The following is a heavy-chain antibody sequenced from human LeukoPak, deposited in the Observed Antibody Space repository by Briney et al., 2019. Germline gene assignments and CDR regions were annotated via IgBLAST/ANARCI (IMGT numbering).Heavy chain of an antibody. D-gene: IGHD6-13*01. CDR1: GYTFNNYA. CDR3: AREQGSSWHFDY. V-gene: IGHV1-3*01. J-gene: IGHJ4*02. CDR2: INAGNDNT. Sequence: ASVKVSCKTSGYTFNNYAVNWVRQAPGQRLEWMGWINAGNDNTKYSQKFQGRVTITRDTSASTAYVELSSLRSEDTAVYYCAREQGSSWHFDYWGQGTLVTVSS.